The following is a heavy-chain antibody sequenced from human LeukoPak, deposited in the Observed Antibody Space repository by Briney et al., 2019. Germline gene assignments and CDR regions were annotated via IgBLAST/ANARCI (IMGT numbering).Heavy chain of an antibody. CDR3: ARDGHSSGYYQTDAFHI. Sequence: ASVKVSCKASGYTFTSYGISWVRQAPGQGLEWMGWIKAYNNGYTNYTQKLRGRVTMTTDTSTSTAYMELRSLRSDDTAVYYCARDGHSSGYYQTDAFHIWGQGTMVTVSS. CDR1: GYTFTSYG. D-gene: IGHD3-22*01. CDR2: IKAYNNGYT. J-gene: IGHJ3*02. V-gene: IGHV1-18*01.